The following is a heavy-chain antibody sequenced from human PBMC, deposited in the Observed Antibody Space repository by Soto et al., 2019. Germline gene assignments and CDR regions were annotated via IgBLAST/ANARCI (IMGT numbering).Heavy chain of an antibody. Sequence: QVQLVQSGAEVKEPGASVKVSCKASRYPFTTSHMHWVRHAPGQGLEWMAIIHPIAADTRDAQKSQSIITTPADTSTRTRNMELSSMRAQDTAVYYCARDSGAGSGDYWGKGTLVTVSS. D-gene: IGHD3-3*01. CDR3: ARDSGAGSGDY. V-gene: IGHV1-46*01. J-gene: IGHJ4*02. CDR1: RYPFTTSH. CDR2: IHPIAADT.